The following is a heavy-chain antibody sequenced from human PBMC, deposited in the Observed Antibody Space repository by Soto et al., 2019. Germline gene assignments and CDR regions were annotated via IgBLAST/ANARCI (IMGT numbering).Heavy chain of an antibody. CDR2: IYYSGST. Sequence: QVQLQESGPGLVKPSETLSLTCTVSGGSISRYYWSWIRQPPGKGLEWIGYIYYSGSTNYNPSLKSRVTISVDTSKNQFSRKLSSVTAADTAVYYCARDPRGYGSGDYWGQGTLVAVSS. CDR3: ARDPRGYGSGDY. D-gene: IGHD3-10*01. J-gene: IGHJ4*02. CDR1: GGSISRYY. V-gene: IGHV4-59*01.